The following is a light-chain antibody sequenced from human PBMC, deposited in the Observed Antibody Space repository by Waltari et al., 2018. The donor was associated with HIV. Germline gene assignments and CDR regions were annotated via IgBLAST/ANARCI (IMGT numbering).Light chain of an antibody. Sequence: ELVMKQCPATLSVSPRERATLPCRGSQSVSSNLAWYQQKPGQAPRLLIYGASTRATGIPARFSGSGSGTEFTLTISSLQSEDFAVYYCQQYNNWPLTFGGGTKVEIK. J-gene: IGKJ4*01. CDR3: QQYNNWPLT. CDR1: QSVSSN. V-gene: IGKV3-15*01. CDR2: GAS.